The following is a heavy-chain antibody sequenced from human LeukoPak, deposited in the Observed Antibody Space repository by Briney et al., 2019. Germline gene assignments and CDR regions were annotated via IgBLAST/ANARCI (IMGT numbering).Heavy chain of an antibody. Sequence: TGGSLRLSCAAAAFTFSSYEMNWVRQAPGKGLEWVSYISGSGSTIYYADSVKGRFTISRDNAKNSLYLQMNSLRAEDTAVYYCARSRYGGYDWGGRWFDPWGQGTLVTVS. D-gene: IGHD5-12*01. CDR2: ISGSGSTI. J-gene: IGHJ5*02. CDR3: ARSRYGGYDWGGRWFDP. CDR1: AFTFSSYE. V-gene: IGHV3-48*03.